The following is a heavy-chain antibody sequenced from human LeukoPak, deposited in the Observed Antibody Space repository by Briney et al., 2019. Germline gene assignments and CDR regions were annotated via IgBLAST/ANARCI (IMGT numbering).Heavy chain of an antibody. Sequence: GGSLRLSCAASKFTFSTYWMSWVRQAPGKGPEWVAYMNQLGNEKNYLDSVKGRFTISRDNAKNSLYLQMTSLRVGDTAVYYCARGTYYYEFWGQGTLVTVSS. J-gene: IGHJ4*02. CDR2: MNQLGNEK. CDR1: KFTFSTYW. V-gene: IGHV3-7*04. CDR3: ARGTYYYEF. D-gene: IGHD3-16*01.